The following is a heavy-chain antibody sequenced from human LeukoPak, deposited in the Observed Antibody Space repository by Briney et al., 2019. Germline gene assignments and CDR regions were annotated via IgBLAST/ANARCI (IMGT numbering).Heavy chain of an antibody. CDR1: GYTFTSCA. CDR2: INAGNGNT. V-gene: IGHV1-3*01. J-gene: IGHJ2*01. D-gene: IGHD6-13*01. CDR3: ARDSLKVTAGSSWYFGF. Sequence: ASVKVSCKASGYTFTSCAMHWVRQAPGQRLEWMGWINAGNGNTQYSHKLQGRVTITRDTSASTAYMELSSLRSEDTAVYYCARDSLKVTAGSSWYFGFWGRGTLVTVSS.